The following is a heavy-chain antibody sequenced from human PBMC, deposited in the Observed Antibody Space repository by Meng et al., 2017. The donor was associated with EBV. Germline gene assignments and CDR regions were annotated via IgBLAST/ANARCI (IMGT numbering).Heavy chain of an antibody. V-gene: IGHV1-18*01. CDR3: ARDGRLYDTPSPFDY. CDR2: ISAYNGNT. Sequence: QVQRVTSGAEVQKPGASVKVSCKASGYTFTSYGISWVRQAPGQGLEWMGWISAYNGNTNYAQKLQGRVTMTTDTSTSTAYMELRSLRSDDTAVYYCARDGRLYDTPSPFDYWGQGTLVTVSS. J-gene: IGHJ4*02. D-gene: IGHD3-22*01. CDR1: GYTFTSYG.